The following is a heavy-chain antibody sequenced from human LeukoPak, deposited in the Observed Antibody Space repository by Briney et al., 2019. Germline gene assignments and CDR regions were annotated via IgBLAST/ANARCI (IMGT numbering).Heavy chain of an antibody. J-gene: IGHJ4*02. D-gene: IGHD3-22*01. CDR1: GGSISSYY. CDR2: IYTSGST. Sequence: SETLSLTCTVSGGSISSYYWSWIRQPAGKGLEWIGRIYTSGSTNYNPSLKSRVTMSVDTSKNQFSLKLSSVTAADTAVYYCARESFLTYHYDSSGYSIFDYWGQGTLVTVSS. CDR3: ARESFLTYHYDSSGYSIFDY. V-gene: IGHV4-4*07.